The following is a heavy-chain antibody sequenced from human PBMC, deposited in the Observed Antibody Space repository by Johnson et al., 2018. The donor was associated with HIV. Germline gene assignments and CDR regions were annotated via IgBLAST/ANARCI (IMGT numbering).Heavy chain of an antibody. Sequence: VQLVESGGGLVQPGGSLRLSCAASGFTFSTYSMNWVRQAPGKGLEWVSFISSSTSPISYADSVKGRFIISRDNSKNTLLLQMNSLRAEDTAVYYCAKCIWGSSLIDAFDIWGQGTRVTVSS. J-gene: IGHJ3*02. V-gene: IGHV3-48*01. CDR1: GFTFSTYS. CDR3: AKCIWGSSLIDAFDI. D-gene: IGHD6-13*01. CDR2: ISSSTSPI.